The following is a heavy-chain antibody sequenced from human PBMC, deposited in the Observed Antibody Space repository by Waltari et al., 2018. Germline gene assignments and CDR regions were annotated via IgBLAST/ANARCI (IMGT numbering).Heavy chain of an antibody. Sequence: QVQLVQSESELKKPGASVKIACKASGYTFTNFAIDWLRQAPGQGLEGIGWISTATGNPTYARDFTGRFDFSLDTSVSTAYLQISSLKTEDTAVYFCARDRVVGATDWGYWGQGTLVTVSS. V-gene: IGHV7-4-1*02. CDR2: ISTATGNP. J-gene: IGHJ4*02. CDR1: GYTFTNFA. CDR3: ARDRVVGATDWGY. D-gene: IGHD1-26*01.